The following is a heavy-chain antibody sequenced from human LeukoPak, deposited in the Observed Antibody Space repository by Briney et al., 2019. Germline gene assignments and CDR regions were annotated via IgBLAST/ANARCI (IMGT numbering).Heavy chain of an antibody. J-gene: IGHJ4*02. Sequence: GGSLRLSGAASGFTFSSYAMHWVRQAPGKGLEYVSAISSNGGSTYYANSVKGRFTISRDNSKNTLYLQMGSLRAEDMAVYYCASLSYGGYWGQGTLVTVSS. CDR1: GFTFSSYA. CDR3: ASLSYGGY. V-gene: IGHV3-64*01. CDR2: ISSNGGST. D-gene: IGHD4-23*01.